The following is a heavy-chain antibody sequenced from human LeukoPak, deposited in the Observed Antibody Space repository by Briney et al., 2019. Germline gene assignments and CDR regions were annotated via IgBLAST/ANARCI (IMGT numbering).Heavy chain of an antibody. CDR3: ARDRGYGDYLNYFDY. CDR2: IYYSGST. D-gene: IGHD4-17*01. Sequence: SETLSLTCTVSGGSISSYYWSWIRQPPGKGLEWIGYIYYSGSTNSNPSLKSRVTISVDTSKNQFSLNLSSVTAADTAVYYCARDRGYGDYLNYFDYWGQGTLVTVSS. CDR1: GGSISSYY. V-gene: IGHV4-59*01. J-gene: IGHJ4*02.